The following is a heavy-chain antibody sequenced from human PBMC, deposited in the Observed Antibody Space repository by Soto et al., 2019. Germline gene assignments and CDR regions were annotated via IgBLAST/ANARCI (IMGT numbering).Heavy chain of an antibody. CDR2: IIPIFGTA. V-gene: IGHV1-69*01. D-gene: IGHD3-22*01. J-gene: IGHJ5*02. CDR1: GGTFSSYA. CDR3: ARGDYESAPGKNNWFDP. Sequence: QVQLVQSGAEVKKPGSSVKVSCKASGGTFSSYAISWVRQAPGQGLEWVGGIIPIFGTANYAQKFQGRVTITADESTSQAYMELGSLRSEDTAVYYCARGDYESAPGKNNWFDPWGQGTLVTVSS.